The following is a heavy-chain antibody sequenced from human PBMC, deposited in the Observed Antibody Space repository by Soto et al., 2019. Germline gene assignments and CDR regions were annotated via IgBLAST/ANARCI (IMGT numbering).Heavy chain of an antibody. CDR1: GFTFTYG. V-gene: IGHV3-33*01. Sequence: GGSLRLSCAASGFTFTYGMHWVRQAPGKGLEWVAVIWYDRSNKYYADSVKGRFTISRDNPKNTLYLQMNSLRAEDTAVYYCARDSGRDCFDYWGQGTLVTVSS. CDR2: IWYDRSNK. J-gene: IGHJ4*02. CDR3: ARDSGRDCFDY.